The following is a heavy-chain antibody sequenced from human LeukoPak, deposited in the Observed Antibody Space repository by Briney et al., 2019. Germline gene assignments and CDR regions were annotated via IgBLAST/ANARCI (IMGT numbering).Heavy chain of an antibody. D-gene: IGHD2-21*02. V-gene: IGHV6-1*01. CDR1: GDSVSSNSAA. CDR2: TYYRSKWYN. J-gene: IGHJ4*02. CDR3: ARAQLAYCGGDCFLELDY. Sequence: SQTLSLTCAISGDSVSSNSAAWNRIRQSPSRGLEWLGRTYYRSKWYNDYAVSVKSRITINPDTSKNQFSLQLNSVTPEDTAVYYCARAQLAYCGGDCFLELDYWGQGTLVTVSS.